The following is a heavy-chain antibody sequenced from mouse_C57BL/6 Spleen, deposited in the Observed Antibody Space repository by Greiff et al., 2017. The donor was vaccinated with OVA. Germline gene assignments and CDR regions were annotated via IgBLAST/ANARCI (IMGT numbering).Heavy chain of an antibody. J-gene: IGHJ2*01. CDR2: IDPEDGDT. CDR3: TTEEVTRDYFDY. D-gene: IGHD6-1*01. Sequence: EVKLMESGAELVRPGASVKLSCTASGFNIKDYYMHWVKQRPEQGLEWIGRIDPEDGDTEYAPKFQGKATMTADTSSNTAYLQLSSLTSEDTAVYYCTTEEVTRDYFDYWGQGTTLTVSS. CDR1: GFNIKDYY. V-gene: IGHV14-1*01.